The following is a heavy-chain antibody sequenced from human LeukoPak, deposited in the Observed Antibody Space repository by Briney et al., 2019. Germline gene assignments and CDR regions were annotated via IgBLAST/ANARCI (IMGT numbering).Heavy chain of an antibody. J-gene: IGHJ2*01. V-gene: IGHV4-59*01. Sequence: PSETLSLTCTVSGGSISGSYWSWTRQPPGKGLEWIGFIYSSGSANYNPSLRSPVTLSVDTSKNHFSLKLRSVTAADTAVYYCARDRGAAWWYFDLWGRGTLVTVSS. CDR3: ARDRGAAWWYFDL. CDR1: GGSISGSY. CDR2: IYSSGSA. D-gene: IGHD3-10*01.